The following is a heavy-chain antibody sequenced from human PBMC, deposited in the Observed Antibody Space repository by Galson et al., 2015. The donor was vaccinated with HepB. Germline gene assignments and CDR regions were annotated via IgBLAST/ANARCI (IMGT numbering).Heavy chain of an antibody. D-gene: IGHD3-10*01. CDR1: GYSFSSYW. V-gene: IGHV5-51*01. J-gene: IGHJ4*02. Sequence: QSGAEVKKPGESLRISCKGFGYSFSSYWIGWVRQMPGKGLEWMGIIYPGDSDTRYSPSFQGQVTISADKSISTAYLQWSSLKASDTAMYYCARQVGRYMVRGVTPQYFDYWGQGTLVTVSS. CDR2: IYPGDSDT. CDR3: ARQVGRYMVRGVTPQYFDY.